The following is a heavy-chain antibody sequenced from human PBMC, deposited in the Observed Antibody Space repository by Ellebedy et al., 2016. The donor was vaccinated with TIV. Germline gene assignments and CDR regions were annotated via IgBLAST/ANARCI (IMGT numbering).Heavy chain of an antibody. J-gene: IGHJ4*02. Sequence: MPSETLSLTCAVYGGSFSDFFWSWVRQPPGKGLEWIGQIDHSGSTHYNPSLKSLVSISVDASKNQFSLHLISVTAADTAVYYCARPRGYGSGYFRFDSWGQGALVTVSS. V-gene: IGHV4-34*01. CDR3: ARPRGYGSGYFRFDS. CDR2: IDHSGST. D-gene: IGHD6-19*01. CDR1: GGSFSDFF.